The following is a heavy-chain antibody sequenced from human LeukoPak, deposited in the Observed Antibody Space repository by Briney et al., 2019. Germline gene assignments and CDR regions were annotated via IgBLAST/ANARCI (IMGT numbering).Heavy chain of an antibody. D-gene: IGHD3-10*01. CDR1: GYTFAGFY. Sequence: ASVKVSCKASGYTFAGFYIHWVRQPPGQGLEWMGIINPSGGSTSYAQKFQGRVTMTRDTSTGTVYMELSSLRSEDTAVYYCARGEGVDYWGQGTLVTVSS. J-gene: IGHJ4*02. CDR2: INPSGGST. CDR3: ARGEGVDY. V-gene: IGHV1-46*01.